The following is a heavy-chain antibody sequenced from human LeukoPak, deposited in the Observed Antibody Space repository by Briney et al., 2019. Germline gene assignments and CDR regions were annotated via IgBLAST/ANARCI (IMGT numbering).Heavy chain of an antibody. J-gene: IGHJ5*02. V-gene: IGHV1-46*01. CDR2: INPSGGST. Sequence: GASVKVSCKASGYTFTSYYMHWVRQAPGQGLEWMGIINPSGGSTSYAQKFQGRVTMTRDTSTSTVYMELSSLRSEDTAVYYCARARYCSSTSCYVPDWSDPWGQGTLVTASS. D-gene: IGHD2-2*01. CDR1: GYTFTSYY. CDR3: ARARYCSSTSCYVPDWSDP.